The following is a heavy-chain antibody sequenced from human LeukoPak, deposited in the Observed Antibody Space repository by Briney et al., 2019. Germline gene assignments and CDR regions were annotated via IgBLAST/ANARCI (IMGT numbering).Heavy chain of an antibody. CDR2: ITSSSSYT. CDR3: ARDPYNGAYSEGYYYYYMDV. J-gene: IGHJ6*03. V-gene: IGHV3-21*01. Sequence: GGSLRLSCAAPGITFSNYNMNWVRQAPGKGLEWISSITSSSSYTFYADSVKGRFTISRDNAKNSLYLQMNSLRVEDTAVYYCARDPYNGAYSEGYYYYYMDVWGKGTTVTVSS. CDR1: GITFSNYN. D-gene: IGHD1-1*01.